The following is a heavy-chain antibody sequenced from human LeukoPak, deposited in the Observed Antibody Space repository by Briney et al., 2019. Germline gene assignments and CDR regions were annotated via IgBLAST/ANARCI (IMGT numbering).Heavy chain of an antibody. CDR2: IYYTGST. D-gene: IGHD6-13*01. V-gene: IGHV4-38-2*02. J-gene: IGHJ6*03. CDR3: ARHLLSSWPNYYYYYYMDV. Sequence: SETLSLTCTVSGYSVSSGYFWGWIRQPPGTGLEWIGSIYYTGSTYYNPSLKSRVTISVDTSKNQFSLNLSSVTAADTAVYYCARHLLSSWPNYYYYYYMDVWGKGTTVTISS. CDR1: GYSVSSGYF.